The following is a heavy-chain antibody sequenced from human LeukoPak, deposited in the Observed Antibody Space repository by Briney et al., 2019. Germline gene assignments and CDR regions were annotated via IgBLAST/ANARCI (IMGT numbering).Heavy chain of an antibody. CDR2: ISGSGGST. V-gene: IGHV3-23*01. CDR1: GFTFSSYA. Sequence: GGSLRLSCAASGFTFSSYAMSWVRQAPGKGLDWVSSISGSGGSTYYEDSVKGRFTISRGNSKNTLYLQMNSLRAEDSAVYYCAKMKYQWLVRIYFDYWGQGTLVTVSS. D-gene: IGHD6-19*01. CDR3: AKMKYQWLVRIYFDY. J-gene: IGHJ4*02.